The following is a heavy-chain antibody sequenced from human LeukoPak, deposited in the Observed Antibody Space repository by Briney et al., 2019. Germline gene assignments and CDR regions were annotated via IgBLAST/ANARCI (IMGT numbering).Heavy chain of an antibody. CDR1: GDSVSSNSAA. J-gene: IGHJ4*02. V-gene: IGHV6-1*01. CDR3: ARDADSSGYYYGALDY. CDR2: TYYRSKWYN. Sequence: SQTLSLTCAISGDSVSSNSAAWNWIRQSPSRGPEWLGRTYYRSKWYNDYAVSVKSRITINPDTSKNQFSLQLNSVTPEDTAVYYCARDADSSGYYYGALDYWGQGTLVTVSS. D-gene: IGHD3-22*01.